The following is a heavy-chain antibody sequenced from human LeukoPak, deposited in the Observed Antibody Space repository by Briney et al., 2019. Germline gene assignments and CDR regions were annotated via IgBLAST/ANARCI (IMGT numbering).Heavy chain of an antibody. CDR2: IDGRGGST. CDR1: GFTFSDYA. CDR3: AKDPRSAYYGALDI. Sequence: GGSLRLSCSASGFTFSDYAMSWLRQAPGQGMEWVSAIDGRGGSTYYKDSVNGRFTISRDNAKKTLYLQMNSLRAEDTAVYYCAKDPRSAYYGALDIWGQGTMVTVSS. J-gene: IGHJ3*02. V-gene: IGHV3-23*01. D-gene: IGHD3-22*01.